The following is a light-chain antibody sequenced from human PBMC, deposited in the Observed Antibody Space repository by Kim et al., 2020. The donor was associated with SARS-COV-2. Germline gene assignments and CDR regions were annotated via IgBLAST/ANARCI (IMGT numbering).Light chain of an antibody. V-gene: IGLV3-1*01. Sequence: SYELTQPPSVSVSPGRTASITCSGDKLRDKGACWYQQKAGQSPVLVMYQDSKRPSGIPERFSGSNSGNTATLTISGTQAMDEADYYCQAWDSSTVVFGGGTQLTVL. CDR3: QAWDSSTVV. J-gene: IGLJ2*01. CDR2: QDS. CDR1: KLRDKG.